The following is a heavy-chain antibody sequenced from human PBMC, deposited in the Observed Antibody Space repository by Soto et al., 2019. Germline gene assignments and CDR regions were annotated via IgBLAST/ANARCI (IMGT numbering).Heavy chain of an antibody. J-gene: IGHJ5*02. CDR1: GFTFSLYG. D-gene: IGHD6-13*01. Sequence: QVQLVESGGGVVQPGRSLRLSCAASGFTFSLYGMHWLRQAPGKGLEWVAVIWYDGSNKYYVDSVKGRFTISKDNSKNTLYIKKNSLRAEDTSVYYCASDGAAAGPSWGQGTLVTVSS. V-gene: IGHV3-33*01. CDR3: ASDGAAAGPS. CDR2: IWYDGSNK.